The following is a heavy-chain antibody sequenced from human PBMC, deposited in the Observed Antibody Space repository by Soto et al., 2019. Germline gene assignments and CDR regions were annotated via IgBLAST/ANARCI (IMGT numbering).Heavy chain of an antibody. J-gene: IGHJ4*02. V-gene: IGHV3-48*03. Sequence: GGSPRLSCAASGFTFSSYEMNWVRQAPGKGLEWISYITSSGSTTYYADSVKGRITISRDNAKNSLYLQMNSLRADDTAVYYCARGNSPVNVYWGQGTLVTVSS. D-gene: IGHD3-16*02. CDR2: ITSSGSTT. CDR3: ARGNSPVNVY. CDR1: GFTFSSYE.